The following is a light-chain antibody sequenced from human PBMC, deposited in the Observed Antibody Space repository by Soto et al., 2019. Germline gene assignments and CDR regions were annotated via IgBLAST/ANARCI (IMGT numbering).Light chain of an antibody. CDR2: EVS. J-gene: IGLJ2*01. CDR3: SSYTSSSTLP. CDR1: SSDVGGYNY. V-gene: IGLV2-14*01. Sequence: QSVLTQPASVSGSPGQSITISCTGTSSDVGGYNYVSWYQQHPGKAHKLMIYEVSNRPSGVSNRFSGSKSGNTASLTISGLQAEDEADYYCSSYTSSSTLPFGGGTKLTVL.